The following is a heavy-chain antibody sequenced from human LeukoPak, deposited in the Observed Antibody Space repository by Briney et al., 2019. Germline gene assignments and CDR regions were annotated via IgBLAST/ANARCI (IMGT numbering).Heavy chain of an antibody. V-gene: IGHV7-4-1*02. D-gene: IGHD3-10*01. J-gene: IGHJ4*02. CDR1: GYTFTGYY. CDR2: INTNTGNP. Sequence: ASVKVSCKASGYTFTGYYMHWVRQAPGQGLEWMGWINTNTGNPTYAQGFTGRFVFSLDTSVSTTYLQISNLEAEDTAVYYCARLGGYYFDYWGQGTLVTVSS. CDR3: ARLGGYYFDY.